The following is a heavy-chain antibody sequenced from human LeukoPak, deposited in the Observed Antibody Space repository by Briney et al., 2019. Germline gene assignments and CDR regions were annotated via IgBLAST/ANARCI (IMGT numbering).Heavy chain of an antibody. CDR2: IYTSGST. CDR1: GGSISSYY. CDR3: ARDSSSWYGDAFDI. D-gene: IGHD6-13*01. J-gene: IGHJ3*02. Sequence: SETLSLTCTVSGGSISSYYWSWIRQPAGKGLEWIGRIYTSGSTNYTPSLKSRVTMSVDTSKNQFSLKLSSVTAADTAVYYCARDSSSWYGDAFDIWGQGTMVTVSS. V-gene: IGHV4-4*07.